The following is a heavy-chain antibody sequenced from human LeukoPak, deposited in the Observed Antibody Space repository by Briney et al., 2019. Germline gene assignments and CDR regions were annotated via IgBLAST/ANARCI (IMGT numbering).Heavy chain of an antibody. V-gene: IGHV1-24*01. D-gene: IGHD2-2*01. CDR3: ATGKIVVVPAAYQS. Sequence: ASVKVSCKVSGYTLTELSMHWVRQAPGKGLEWMGGFDPEDGETIYAQKFQGRVTMTEDTSTDTAYMELSSLRSEDTAVYYCATGKIVVVPAAYQSWGQGTLVTVSS. CDR1: GYTLTELS. CDR2: FDPEDGET. J-gene: IGHJ5*02.